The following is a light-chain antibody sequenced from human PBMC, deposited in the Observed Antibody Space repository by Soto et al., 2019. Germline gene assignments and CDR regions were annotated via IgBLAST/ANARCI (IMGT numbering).Light chain of an antibody. V-gene: IGKV1-39*01. Sequence: DIQMTQSPSSQSASVGDRVTITCRASQSISTYLNWYQQKPGKAPKLLIYAASSLQSGVPSRFSASGSGTDFTLTISSLQPEDFATYYCQQSYITPPLTFGGGTKVDIK. CDR3: QQSYITPPLT. CDR2: AAS. CDR1: QSISTY. J-gene: IGKJ4*01.